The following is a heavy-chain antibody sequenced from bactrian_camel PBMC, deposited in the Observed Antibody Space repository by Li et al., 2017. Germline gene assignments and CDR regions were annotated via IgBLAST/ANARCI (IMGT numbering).Heavy chain of an antibody. D-gene: IGHD6*01. V-gene: IGHV3S63*01. Sequence: HVQLVESGGDLVQAGGSLGLSCTVSGLRFDDNVMGWFRKEREGVSCISQHGDETFYSNLVKGRFTVSRDNSKNTLYLQMNNLTPADTAVYYCAAAPMYGYGDMCLLWRKYNYWGQGTQVTVS. CDR3: AAAPMYGYGDMCLLWRKYNY. CDR2: ISQHGDET. CDR1: GLRFDDNV. J-gene: IGHJ4*01.